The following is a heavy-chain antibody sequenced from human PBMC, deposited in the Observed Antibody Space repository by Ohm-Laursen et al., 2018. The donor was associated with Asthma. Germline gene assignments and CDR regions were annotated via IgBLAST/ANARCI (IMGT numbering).Heavy chain of an antibody. V-gene: IGHV4-31*03. J-gene: IGHJ4*02. CDR1: GGSISSGGYY. Sequence: PSQTLSLTCTVSGGSISSGGYYWSWIRQHPGKGLEWIGYIYYSGSTYYNPSLKSRVTISVDTSKNQFSLKLSSVTAADTAVYYCAREDYGGNSFDYRGQGTLVTVSS. D-gene: IGHD4-23*01. CDR2: IYYSGST. CDR3: AREDYGGNSFDY.